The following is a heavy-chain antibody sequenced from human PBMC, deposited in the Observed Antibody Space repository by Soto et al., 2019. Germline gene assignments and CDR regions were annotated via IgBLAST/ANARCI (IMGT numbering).Heavy chain of an antibody. CDR2: IIPIFGTA. CDR1: GGTFSSYA. J-gene: IGHJ4*02. CDR3: ARVRSSSWTEAFDY. Sequence: SVKVSCKASGGTFSSYAISWVRQAPGRGLEWMGGIIPIFGTANYAQKFQGRVTITADESTSTAYMELSSLRSEDTAVYYFARVRSSSWTEAFDYWGQGTLVTVSS. V-gene: IGHV1-69*13. D-gene: IGHD6-13*01.